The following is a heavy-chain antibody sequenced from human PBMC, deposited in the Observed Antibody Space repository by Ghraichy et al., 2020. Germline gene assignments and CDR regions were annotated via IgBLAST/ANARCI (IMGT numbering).Heavy chain of an antibody. CDR1: GFTFSDYY. D-gene: IGHD4-17*01. CDR3: ARELLSDYVVYYFDY. CDR2: ISSSGSTI. Sequence: GGSLRLSCAASGFTFSDYYMSWIRQAPGKGLEWVSYISSSGSTIYYADSVKGRFTISRDNAKNSLYLQMNSLRAEDTAVYYCARELLSDYVVYYFDYWGQGTLVTVSS. J-gene: IGHJ4*02. V-gene: IGHV3-11*01.